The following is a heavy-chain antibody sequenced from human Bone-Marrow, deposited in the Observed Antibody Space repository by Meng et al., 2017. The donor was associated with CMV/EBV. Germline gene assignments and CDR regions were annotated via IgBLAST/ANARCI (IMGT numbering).Heavy chain of an antibody. CDR3: ARHGFGVPWGWFDP. CDR1: GGSVSSGSYY. J-gene: IGHJ5*02. CDR2: IYYSGST. D-gene: IGHD3-3*01. V-gene: IGHV4-39*01. Sequence: GSLRLSCTVSGGSVSSGSYYWSWIRQPPGKGLEWIGSIYYSGSTYYNPSLKSRVTISVDTSKNQFSLKLSSVTAADTAVYYCARHGFGVPWGWFDPWGQGTLVTVSS.